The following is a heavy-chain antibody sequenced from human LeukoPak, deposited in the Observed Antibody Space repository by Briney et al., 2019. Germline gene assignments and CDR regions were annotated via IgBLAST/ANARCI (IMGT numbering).Heavy chain of an antibody. CDR2: ISWNSGSI. J-gene: IGHJ4*02. D-gene: IGHD6-19*01. Sequence: HGGSLRLSCAASGFTFDDYAMHWVRQAPGKGLDWVSGISWNSGSIGYADSVKGRFTISRDNAKNSLYLQMNSLRAEDTALYYCAKGGVAVAGTVDYWGQGTLVTVSS. CDR1: GFTFDDYA. V-gene: IGHV3-9*01. CDR3: AKGGVAVAGTVDY.